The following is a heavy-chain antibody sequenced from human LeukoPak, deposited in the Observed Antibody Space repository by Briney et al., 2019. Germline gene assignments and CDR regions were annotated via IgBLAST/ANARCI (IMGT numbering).Heavy chain of an antibody. CDR1: GFTFTSSA. D-gene: IGHD3-3*01. CDR3: AAGRITIFGVDPREYQGVDYYYMDV. Sequence: WASVKVSCKASGFTFTSSAMQWVRQARGQRLEWIGWIVVGSGNTNYAQKFQERVTITRDMSTSTAYMELSSLRSEDTAVYYCAAGRITIFGVDPREYQGVDYYYMDVWGKGTTVTVSS. CDR2: IVVGSGNT. V-gene: IGHV1-58*02. J-gene: IGHJ6*03.